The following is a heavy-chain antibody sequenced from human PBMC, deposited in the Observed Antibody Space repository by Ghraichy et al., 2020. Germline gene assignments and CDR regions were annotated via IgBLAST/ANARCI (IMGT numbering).Heavy chain of an antibody. D-gene: IGHD5-18*01. CDR3: AKAGGDMVTCDY. J-gene: IGHJ4*02. V-gene: IGHV3-43*02. CDR2: ISGDGGST. Sequence: GESLNISCAASGFTFDDYAMHWVRQAPGKGLEWVSLISGDGGSTYYADSVKGRFTISRDNSKNSLYLQMNSLTTEDTAFYYCAKAGGDMVTCDYWGQGTLVTVSS. CDR1: GFTFDDYA.